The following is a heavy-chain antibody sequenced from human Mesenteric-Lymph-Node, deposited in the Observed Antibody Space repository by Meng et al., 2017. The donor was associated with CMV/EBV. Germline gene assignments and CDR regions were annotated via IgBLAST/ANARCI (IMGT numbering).Heavy chain of an antibody. J-gene: IGHJ4*03. CDR3: AREGEANYFDY. D-gene: IGHD3-10*01. CDR1: GGSINSGDYY. Sequence: SETLSLTCSVSGGSINSGDYYWSWIRQPPGKGLEWIGYIYYSGSTYYNPSLKSRVTISLDASRTQFSLKVRSVTAADTAVYYCAREGEANYFDYWGHGTLVTVSS. V-gene: IGHV4-30-4*08. CDR2: IYYSGST.